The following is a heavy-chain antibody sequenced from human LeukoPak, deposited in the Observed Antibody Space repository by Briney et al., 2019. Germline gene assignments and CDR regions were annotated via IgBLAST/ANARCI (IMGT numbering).Heavy chain of an antibody. CDR3: ARDLIVVVVAATGAFDI. CDR2: ISAYNGNT. D-gene: IGHD2-15*01. CDR1: GYTFTSYG. Sequence: ASVKVSCKASGYTFTSYGISWVRQAPGQGLEWMGWISAYNGNTNYAQKLQGRVTMTTDTSTSTAYMELRSLRSDDTAVYYCARDLIVVVVAATGAFDIWGQGTMVTASS. V-gene: IGHV1-18*01. J-gene: IGHJ3*02.